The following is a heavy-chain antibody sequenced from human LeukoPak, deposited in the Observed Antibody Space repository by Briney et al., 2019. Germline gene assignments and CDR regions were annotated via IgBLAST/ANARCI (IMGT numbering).Heavy chain of an antibody. V-gene: IGHV4-34*01. CDR3: AIHIVVVPAAKKKNWFDP. Sequence: SETLSLTCAVYGGSFSGYYWSWIRQPPGKGLEWIGEINHSGSTNYNPSLKSRVTISVDTSKNQFSLRLSSVTAADTAVYYCAIHIVVVPAAKKKNWFDPWGQGTLVTVSS. CDR1: GGSFSGYY. CDR2: INHSGST. D-gene: IGHD2-2*01. J-gene: IGHJ5*02.